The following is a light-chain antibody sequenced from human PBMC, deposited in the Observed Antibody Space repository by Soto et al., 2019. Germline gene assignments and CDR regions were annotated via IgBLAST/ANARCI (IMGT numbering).Light chain of an antibody. CDR2: GAS. V-gene: IGKV3-20*01. J-gene: IGKJ2*03. CDR1: QSVSSNY. CDR3: QRCDRSPMFS. Sequence: EVVLTQSPGTLSLSPEEIATLSCRASQSVSSNYLAWYQQKPGQAPRLLIYGASIRATGIPDRFSGSGSGTDFTFTINGVEAEDYELYYCQRCDRSPMFSFGRGTRLQFK.